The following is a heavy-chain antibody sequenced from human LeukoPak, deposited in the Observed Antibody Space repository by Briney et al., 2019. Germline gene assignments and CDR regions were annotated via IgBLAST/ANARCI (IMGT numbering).Heavy chain of an antibody. CDR1: GYTFTSYG. CDR2: INAGNGNT. Sequence: ASVKVSCKASGYTFTSYGISWVRQAPGQGLEWMGWINAGNGNTKYSQKFQGRVTITRDTSASTAYMELSSLRSEDTAVYYCARKCSSTSCYSGFDYWGQGTLVTVSS. D-gene: IGHD2-2*01. CDR3: ARKCSSTSCYSGFDY. V-gene: IGHV1-3*01. J-gene: IGHJ4*02.